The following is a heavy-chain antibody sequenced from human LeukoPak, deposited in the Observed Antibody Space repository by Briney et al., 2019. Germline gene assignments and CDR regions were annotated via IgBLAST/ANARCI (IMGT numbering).Heavy chain of an antibody. D-gene: IGHD6-13*01. CDR1: GGSISSSNW. CDR2: IYHSGST. CDR3: ARAHGSSWYRYYYYMDV. V-gene: IGHV4-4*02. J-gene: IGHJ6*03. Sequence: PSGTLSLTCAVSGGSISSSNWWGWVRQPPGKGLEWIGEIYHSGSTNYNPSLKSRVTISVDKSKNQFSLKLSSVTAADTAVYYCARAHGSSWYRYYYYMDVWGKGTTVTVSS.